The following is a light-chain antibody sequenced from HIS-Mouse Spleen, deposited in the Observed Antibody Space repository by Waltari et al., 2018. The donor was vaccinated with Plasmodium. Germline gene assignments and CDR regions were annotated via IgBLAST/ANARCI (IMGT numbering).Light chain of an antibody. CDR1: QSVSSSY. CDR3: QQYGSSGT. CDR2: GAS. Sequence: EIVLTQSPGTLSLSPGERATLSCRASQSVSSSYLAWYQQNPGQAPRLLIYGASSSATGIPDSGSGSGTDFTLTISRLEPEDFAVYYCQQYGSSGTFGQGTKVEIK. J-gene: IGKJ1*01. V-gene: IGKV3-20*01.